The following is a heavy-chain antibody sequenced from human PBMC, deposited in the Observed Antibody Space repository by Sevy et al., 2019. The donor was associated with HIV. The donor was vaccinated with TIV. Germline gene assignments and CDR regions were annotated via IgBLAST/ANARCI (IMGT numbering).Heavy chain of an antibody. Sequence: GGSLRLSCAASGFTFSSYAMSWVRQAPGKGLEGVAAISGSGGSTYYADSVKGRFTSSSDNSKNKLYLQMNSLIAEDTAVYYCAKDAHDSSGYYYELYYYYYMDVWGKGTTVTVSS. V-gene: IGHV3-23*01. CDR3: AKDAHDSSGYYYELYYYYYMDV. CDR2: ISGSGGST. CDR1: GFTFSSYA. D-gene: IGHD3-22*01. J-gene: IGHJ6*03.